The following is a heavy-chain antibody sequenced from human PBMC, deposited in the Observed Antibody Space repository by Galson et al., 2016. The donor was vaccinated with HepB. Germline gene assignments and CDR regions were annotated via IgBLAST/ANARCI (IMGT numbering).Heavy chain of an antibody. CDR1: GFTFDDYA. CDR3: ARGRGSNWRDAFDI. D-gene: IGHD6-13*01. CDR2: TSWNSGSI. J-gene: IGHJ3*02. Sequence: SLRLSCAASGFTFDDYAMHWVRQAPGKGLEWVSGTSWNSGSIGYADSVKGRFTISRDNDKNSLHLQVNILRAEDTALYYCARGRGSNWRDAFDIWGQGTMVTVSS. V-gene: IGHV3-9*01.